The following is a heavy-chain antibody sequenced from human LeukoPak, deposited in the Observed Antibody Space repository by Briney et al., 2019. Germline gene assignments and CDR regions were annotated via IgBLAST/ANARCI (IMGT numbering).Heavy chain of an antibody. J-gene: IGHJ6*02. CDR3: ASAGGTVTSYYYGMDV. CDR2: IYPCDSDT. V-gene: IGHV5-51*01. CDR1: GYSSTSYW. D-gene: IGHD4-17*01. Sequence: GESLKIPCKGSGYSSTSYWIGWVRQMPGKGLEWMGIIYPCDSDTRYSPSFQGQVTISADKSISTAYLQWSSLKASDTAMYYCASAGGTVTSYYYGMDVWGQGTTVTVSS.